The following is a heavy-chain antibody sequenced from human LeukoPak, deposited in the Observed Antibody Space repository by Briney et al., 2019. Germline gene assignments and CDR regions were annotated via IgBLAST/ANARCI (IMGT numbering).Heavy chain of an antibody. J-gene: IGHJ3*02. CDR1: GFSFSTYN. D-gene: IGHD3-16*01. CDR2: IVNSSRYI. Sequence: PGGSLRLSCAASGFSFSTYNMSWLRQTPGKGLKWVSSIVNSSRYIYYTDSVKGRFTISRDNPRSSLYLQMNSLRAEDTAVYYCASTSMARGGYAFDIWGQGTTVAVSS. CDR3: ASTSMARGGYAFDI. V-gene: IGHV3-21*01.